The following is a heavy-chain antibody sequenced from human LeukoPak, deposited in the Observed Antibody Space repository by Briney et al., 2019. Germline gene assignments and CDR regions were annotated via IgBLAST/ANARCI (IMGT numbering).Heavy chain of an antibody. V-gene: IGHV4-34*01. Sequence: SETLSLTCAVYGGSFSGYYWSWIRQSPGKGLEWIGEINHSGSTNYNPSLKSRVTISVDTSKNQFSLKLSSVTAADTAVYYCARALYNSNYHWFDPWGQGTLVTVSS. D-gene: IGHD4-11*01. CDR1: GGSFSGYY. J-gene: IGHJ5*02. CDR2: INHSGST. CDR3: ARALYNSNYHWFDP.